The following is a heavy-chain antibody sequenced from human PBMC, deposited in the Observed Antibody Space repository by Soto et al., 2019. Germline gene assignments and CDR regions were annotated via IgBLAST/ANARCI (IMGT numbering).Heavy chain of an antibody. D-gene: IGHD3-3*01. CDR3: AKDRGEEGLKFLEWFGGMDV. CDR1: GFTVSNYW. Sequence: PGGSLRLSCAASGFTVSNYWMNWVRQAPGKGLVWVSHIKSDGTTSYADPVEGRFTVSRDDAKNTFYLQMNSLRAEDTAVYYCAKDRGEEGLKFLEWFGGMDVWGHGTTVTVSS. CDR2: IKSDGTT. V-gene: IGHV3-74*01. J-gene: IGHJ6*02.